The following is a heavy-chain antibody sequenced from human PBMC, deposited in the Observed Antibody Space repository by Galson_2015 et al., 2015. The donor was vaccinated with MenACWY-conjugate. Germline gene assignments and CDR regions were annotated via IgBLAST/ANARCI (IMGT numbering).Heavy chain of an antibody. Sequence: SLRLSCAASGFTFSSYSMNWVRQAPGKGLEWVSSISSSSSYIYYADSVKGRFTISRDNAKNSLYLQMNSLRAEDTAVYYCARDEFGVGGDDYWGQGTLVTVSS. CDR1: GFTFSSYS. V-gene: IGHV3-21*01. CDR2: ISSSSSYI. D-gene: IGHD3-10*01. J-gene: IGHJ4*02. CDR3: ARDEFGVGGDDY.